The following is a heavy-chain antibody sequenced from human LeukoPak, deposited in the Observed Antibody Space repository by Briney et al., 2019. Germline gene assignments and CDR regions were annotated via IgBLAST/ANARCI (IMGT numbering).Heavy chain of an antibody. V-gene: IGHV3-21*01. Sequence: GGSLRLSCAASGFTFSSYSMNWVRQAPGKGLGWVSSISSSSSYIYYADSVKGRFTISRDNAKNSLYLQMNSLGAEDTAVYYCARDGLSVAAAGIYYFDYWGQGTLVTVSS. CDR1: GFTFSSYS. CDR2: ISSSSSYI. CDR3: ARDGLSVAAAGIYYFDY. D-gene: IGHD6-13*01. J-gene: IGHJ4*02.